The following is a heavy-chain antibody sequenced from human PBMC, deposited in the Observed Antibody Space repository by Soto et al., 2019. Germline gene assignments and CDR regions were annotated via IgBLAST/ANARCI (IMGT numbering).Heavy chain of an antibody. CDR2: IYYSGST. J-gene: IGHJ5*02. V-gene: IGHV4-59*01. Sequence: KTSETLSLTCTISNGSIGSYYWTWIRQPPGKGLEWIGHIYYSGSTNYNPSLKSRLTLSLDTSKNQFSLKLTSVTAADTAVYYCARVGRLITAAGLLDAWGQGTLVTVSS. CDR1: NGSIGSYY. D-gene: IGHD6-13*01. CDR3: ARVGRLITAAGLLDA.